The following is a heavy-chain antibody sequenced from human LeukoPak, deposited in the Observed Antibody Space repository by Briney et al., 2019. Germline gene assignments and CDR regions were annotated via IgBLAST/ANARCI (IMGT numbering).Heavy chain of an antibody. J-gene: IGHJ4*02. D-gene: IGHD2-8*01. CDR2: ISGSAEST. CDR1: GFIFYAYA. CDR3: AKGSLYPSRAPLIEY. Sequence: PGRSLRLSCAASGFIFYAYAMSWVRQAPGKRLEWISSISGSAESTYYADCVRGRFTISSYRSKNMLYLQMNSLRAEDTAFYYCAKGSLYPSRAPLIEYWGLGTLVTVSS. V-gene: IGHV3-23*01.